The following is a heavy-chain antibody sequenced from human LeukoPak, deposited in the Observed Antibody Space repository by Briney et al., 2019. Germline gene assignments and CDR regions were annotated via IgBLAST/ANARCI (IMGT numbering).Heavy chain of an antibody. CDR2: INHSGST. Sequence: SETLSLTCAVYGGSFSGYYWSWIRQPPGKGLEWIGEINHSGSTNYNPSLKSRVTISVDTSKNQFSLKLSSVTAADTAVYYCARRMPLGYCSSTSCPELAFDIWGQGTMVTVSS. V-gene: IGHV4-34*01. D-gene: IGHD2-2*01. J-gene: IGHJ3*02. CDR3: ARRMPLGYCSSTSCPELAFDI. CDR1: GGSFSGYY.